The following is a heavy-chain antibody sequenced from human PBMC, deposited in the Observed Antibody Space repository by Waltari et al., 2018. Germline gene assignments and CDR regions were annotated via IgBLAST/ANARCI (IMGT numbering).Heavy chain of an antibody. D-gene: IGHD4-17*01. J-gene: IGHJ4*02. V-gene: IGHV3-21*01. CDR1: GFTFSSYS. Sequence: EVQLVESGGGLVKPGGSLRLSCAASGFTFSSYSMNWVRQAPGKGLEWVSSSSSSSSYIYYADSVKGRFTISRDNAKNSLYLQMNSLRAEDMAVYYCARDCYGDYYFDYWGQGTLVTVSS. CDR3: ARDCYGDYYFDY. CDR2: SSSSSSYI.